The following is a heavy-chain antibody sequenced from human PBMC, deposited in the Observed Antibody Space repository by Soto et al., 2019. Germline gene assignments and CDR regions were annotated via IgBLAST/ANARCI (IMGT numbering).Heavy chain of an antibody. J-gene: IGHJ4*02. V-gene: IGHV4-59*01. CDR2: IYYSGST. Sequence: PSETLSLTCTVSGGSISSYYWSWIRQPPGKGLEWIGYIYYSGSTNYNPSLKSRVSISVDTSKNQFSLKLGSVTAADTAVYYCARRYGGNFDYWGQGTLVTVSS. CDR1: GGSISSYY. D-gene: IGHD1-26*01. CDR3: ARRYGGNFDY.